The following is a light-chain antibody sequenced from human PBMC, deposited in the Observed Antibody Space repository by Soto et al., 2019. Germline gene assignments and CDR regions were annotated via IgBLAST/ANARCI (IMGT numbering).Light chain of an antibody. V-gene: IGKV1-6*01. CDR2: GTS. CDR1: QGIGND. Sequence: AIPMTQSPSSLSASVGDRVTITCRASQGIGNDLGWYQQKPGKAPKLLIYGTSSLEGGVPSRFSGSGSGTDFTLTISSLQPEDFATYYCLQDYNYPLTFGGGTKVEIK. J-gene: IGKJ4*01. CDR3: LQDYNYPLT.